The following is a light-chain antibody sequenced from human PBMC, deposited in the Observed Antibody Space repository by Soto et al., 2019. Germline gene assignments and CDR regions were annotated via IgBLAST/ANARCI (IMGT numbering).Light chain of an antibody. CDR1: QSVSSAY. J-gene: IGKJ1*01. Sequence: EIVLTQSPGTLSLFPGERATLSCRASQSVSSAYLAWYQQRPGQAPRLGIYGASNRAAGIPDRFSGSGSGTDFTLTIGSLEPEDLAVDYCQQSYSSPWTFGQGTKVDIK. CDR3: QQSYSSPWT. V-gene: IGKV3-20*01. CDR2: GAS.